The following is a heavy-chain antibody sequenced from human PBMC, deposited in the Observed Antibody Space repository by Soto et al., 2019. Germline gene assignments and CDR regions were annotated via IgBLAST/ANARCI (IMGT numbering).Heavy chain of an antibody. Sequence: PSETLSLTCAVSGGSISSGGYSWSWIRQPPGKGLEWIGYIYHSGSTYYNPSLKSRVTISVDRSKNQFSLKLSSVTAADTAVYYCARGAPVFIQHSGQGTLVTVSS. J-gene: IGHJ1*01. CDR3: ARGAPVFIQH. V-gene: IGHV4-30-2*01. D-gene: IGHD3-10*01. CDR1: GGSISSGGYS. CDR2: IYHSGST.